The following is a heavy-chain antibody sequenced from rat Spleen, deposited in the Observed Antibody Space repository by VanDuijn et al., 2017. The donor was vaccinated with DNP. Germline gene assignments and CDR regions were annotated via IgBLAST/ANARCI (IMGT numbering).Heavy chain of an antibody. J-gene: IGHJ2*01. V-gene: IGHV5-7*01. CDR2: ISYDGSST. CDR3: ARQLGDY. D-gene: IGHD5-1*01. Sequence: EVQLVESGGGLVQPGRSLKLSCAASGFTFSNCNMAWVRQAPKKGLEWVATISYDGSSTYYRDSVKGRFTISRDNAKSTLYLQMDSLRSEDTATYYCARQLGDYWGQGVMVTVSS. CDR1: GFTFSNCN.